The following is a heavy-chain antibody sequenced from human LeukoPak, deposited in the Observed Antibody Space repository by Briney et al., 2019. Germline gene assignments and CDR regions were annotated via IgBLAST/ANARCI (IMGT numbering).Heavy chain of an antibody. CDR3: ARDWFGGSPNWFDP. CDR2: ISGSGNST. Sequence: GGSLRLSCAASGFTFSTYSMNWVRQAPGKGLEWVSVISGSGNSTSYADSGKGRFTISKDNSKNTLYLQTDSRRAEDTAVYYCARDWFGGSPNWFDPWGQGTLVTVTS. J-gene: IGHJ5*02. CDR1: GFTFSTYS. V-gene: IGHV3-23*01. D-gene: IGHD3-10*01.